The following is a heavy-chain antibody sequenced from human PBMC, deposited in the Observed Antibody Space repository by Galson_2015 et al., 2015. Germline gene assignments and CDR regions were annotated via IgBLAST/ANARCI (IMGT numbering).Heavy chain of an antibody. CDR2: IYSGGTT. J-gene: IGHJ4*01. D-gene: IGHD5-18*01. Sequence: SLRLSCAASGFTVSNTYMSWVRQAPGKGLEWVSVIYSGGTTYFADSVKGRFTISRDNSKNTLYLQMNSLRAEDTAVYYCARVFRDTSMATHYFDYWGHGTLVTVSS. CDR1: GFTVSNTY. CDR3: ARVFRDTSMATHYFDY. V-gene: IGHV3-53*01.